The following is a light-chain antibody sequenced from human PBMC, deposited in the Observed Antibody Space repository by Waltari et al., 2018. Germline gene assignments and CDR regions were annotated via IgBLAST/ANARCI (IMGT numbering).Light chain of an antibody. CDR3: QQSYSTPDT. V-gene: IGKV1-39*01. Sequence: DIQLTQSPSSLSAAVGDRVTLTCRASQSISSYLNWYQQKPGTAPKLLIYAASSLQSGVPSRFSGSGSGTDFTLTSSSLQPEDFATYYCQQSYSTPDTFGQGTKLEIK. CDR1: QSISSY. CDR2: AAS. J-gene: IGKJ2*01.